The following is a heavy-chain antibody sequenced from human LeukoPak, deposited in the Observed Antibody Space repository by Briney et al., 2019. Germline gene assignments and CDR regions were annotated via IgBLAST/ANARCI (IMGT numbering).Heavy chain of an antibody. J-gene: IGHJ4*02. V-gene: IGHV3-66*01. Sequence: GGSLRLSCAASGFTVSSNYMSWVRQAPGKGLEWVSIIYSGGSTYYADSVRDRFTISRDNSKNTLYLLMNSLRAEDTAVYYCATSGWWGYFDYWGQGTLVTVSS. CDR2: IYSGGST. CDR1: GFTVSSNY. CDR3: ATSGWWGYFDY. D-gene: IGHD6-19*01.